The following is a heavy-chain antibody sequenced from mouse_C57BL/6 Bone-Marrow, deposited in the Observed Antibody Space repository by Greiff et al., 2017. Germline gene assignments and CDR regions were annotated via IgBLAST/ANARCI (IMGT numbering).Heavy chain of an antibody. Sequence: EVQLQESGPVLVKPGASVKMSCKASGYTFTDYYMNWVKQSHGKSLEWIGVINPYNGGTSYNQKFKGKATLTVDKSSSTAYMELNSLTSEDSAVXYCARSPYYYGYWGQGTTLTVSS. J-gene: IGHJ2*01. CDR1: GYTFTDYY. CDR2: INPYNGGT. D-gene: IGHD1-1*01. CDR3: ARSPYYYGY. V-gene: IGHV1-19*01.